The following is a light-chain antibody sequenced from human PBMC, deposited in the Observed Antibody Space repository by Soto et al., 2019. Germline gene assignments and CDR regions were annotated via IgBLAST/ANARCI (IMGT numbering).Light chain of an antibody. CDR3: QQFNNYPLT. CDR1: QGINSA. J-gene: IGKJ4*01. CDR2: DAS. V-gene: IGKV1D-13*01. Sequence: AIQLTQSPSSLSASVGDRVTITCRASQGINSALAWFQQKPGKNPTLLIYDASTLDSGVPSRFSGSRSATDSTLNISSLQPEDFATYYCQQFNNYPLTFGGGTKVEIK.